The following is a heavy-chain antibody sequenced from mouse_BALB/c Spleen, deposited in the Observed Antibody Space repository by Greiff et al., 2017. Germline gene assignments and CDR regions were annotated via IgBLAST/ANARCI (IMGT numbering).Heavy chain of an antibody. V-gene: IGHV3-2*02. CDR1: GYSITSDYA. D-gene: IGHD2-4*01. CDR3: ARDDYDDGDYYAMDY. Sequence: EVKLQESGPGLVKPSQSLSLTCTVTGYSITSDYAWNWIRQFPGNKLEWMGYISYSGSTSYNPSLKSRISITRDTSKNQFFLQLNSVTTEDTATYYCARDDYDDGDYYAMDYWGQGTSVTVSS. J-gene: IGHJ4*01. CDR2: ISYSGST.